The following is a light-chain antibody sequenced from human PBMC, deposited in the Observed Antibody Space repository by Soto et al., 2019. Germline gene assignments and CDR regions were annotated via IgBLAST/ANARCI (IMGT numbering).Light chain of an antibody. J-gene: IGLJ3*02. V-gene: IGLV4-69*01. CDR1: SGHSSYA. CDR2: LNSDGSH. CDR3: QTWGTGIRV. Sequence: QSVLTQAPSASASLGASVKLTCTLSSGHSSYAITWHQQQPEKGPRYLMKLNSDGSHTKGDGIPDRFSGSSSGAERYLTISSLQSEDEADYYCQTWGTGIRVFGGGPSSPS.